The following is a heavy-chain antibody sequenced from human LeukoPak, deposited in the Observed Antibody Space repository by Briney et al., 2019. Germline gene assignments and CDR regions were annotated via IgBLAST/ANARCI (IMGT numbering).Heavy chain of an antibody. CDR1: GFTLYDYA. Sequence: GGSLRLSCVASGFTLYDYAIHWVRDAPGKGLGWISLISGDGDSTYYAASVKGRFTVSRDNSKNSLSLQMSSLRAEDTALYYCAKGVRSGTYYNCFDPWGQGTLVTVSS. V-gene: IGHV3-43*02. J-gene: IGHJ5*02. D-gene: IGHD1-26*01. CDR3: AKGVRSGTYYNCFDP. CDR2: ISGDGDST.